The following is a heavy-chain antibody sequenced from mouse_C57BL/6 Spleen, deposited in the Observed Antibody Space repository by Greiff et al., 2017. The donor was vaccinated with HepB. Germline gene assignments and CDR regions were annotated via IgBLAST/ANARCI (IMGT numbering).Heavy chain of an antibody. V-gene: IGHV1-69*01. J-gene: IGHJ2*01. CDR1: GYTFTSYW. CDR3: ARFRGSREDYFDY. D-gene: IGHD1-1*01. Sequence: QVQLQQPGAELVMPGASVKLSCKASGYTFTSYWMHWVKQRPGQGLEWIGEIDPSDSYTNYNQKFKGKSTLTVDKSSSTAYMQLSSLTSEDSAVYYCARFRGSREDYFDYWGQGTTLTVSS. CDR2: IDPSDSYT.